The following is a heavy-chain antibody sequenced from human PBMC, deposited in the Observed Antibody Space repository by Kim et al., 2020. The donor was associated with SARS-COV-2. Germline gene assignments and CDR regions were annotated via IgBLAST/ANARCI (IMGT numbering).Heavy chain of an antibody. CDR2: ISSSSSTI. J-gene: IGHJ6*02. CDR3: ARVSGSTQNEYYYGMDV. V-gene: IGHV3-48*02. CDR1: GFTFSSYS. Sequence: GGSLRLSCAASGFTFSSYSMNWVRQAPGKGLEWVSYISSSSSTIYYADSVKGRFTISRDNAKNSLYLQMNSLRDEDTAVYYCARVSGSTQNEYYYGMDVWGQGTTLTVSS. D-gene: IGHD1-26*01.